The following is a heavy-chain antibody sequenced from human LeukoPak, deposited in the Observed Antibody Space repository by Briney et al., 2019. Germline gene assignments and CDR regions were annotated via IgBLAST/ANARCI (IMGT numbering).Heavy chain of an antibody. CDR1: GFTFSSYA. D-gene: IGHD3-9*01. J-gene: IGHJ5*02. CDR2: ISGSGEST. CDR3: AKATMTGHYP. V-gene: IGHV3-23*01. Sequence: PGGSLRLSCAASGFTFSSYAMSWVRQAPGKGLEWISAISGSGESTYYADSVKGRFTISRDNSKNTPYLQMNSLRAEDTAVYYCAKATMTGHYPWGQGTLVTVSS.